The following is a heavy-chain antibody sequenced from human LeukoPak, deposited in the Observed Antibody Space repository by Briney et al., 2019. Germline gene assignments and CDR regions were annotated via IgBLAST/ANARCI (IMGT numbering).Heavy chain of an antibody. CDR3: AKDWPWGEILNPPFDI. CDR1: GFTFSSYG. CDR2: IRYDGSNT. J-gene: IGHJ3*02. V-gene: IGHV3-30*02. Sequence: GGSLRLSCAASGFTFSSYGMHWVRQAPGKGLEWVAFIRYDGSNTYYADSVKGRFTISRDNSKNTLYLQMNSLRAEDTAVYYCAKDWPWGEILNPPFDIWGQGTMVIVSS. D-gene: IGHD1-26*01.